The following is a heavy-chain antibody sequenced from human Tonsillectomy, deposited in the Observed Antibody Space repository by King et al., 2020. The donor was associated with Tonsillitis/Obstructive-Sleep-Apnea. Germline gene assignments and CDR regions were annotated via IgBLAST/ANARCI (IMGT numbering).Heavy chain of an antibody. CDR1: GYTFTSYG. Sequence: QLVQSGAEVKKPGASVKVSCKASGYTFTSYGISWVRQAPGQGLEWMGWISAYNGNTNYAQKLQGRVTMTTDTSTSTAYMELRSLRSDDTAVYYWARGYCSSTSCSNPNWFDPWGQGTLVTVSS. D-gene: IGHD2-2*01. CDR2: ISAYNGNT. V-gene: IGHV1-18*01. J-gene: IGHJ5*02. CDR3: ARGYCSSTSCSNPNWFDP.